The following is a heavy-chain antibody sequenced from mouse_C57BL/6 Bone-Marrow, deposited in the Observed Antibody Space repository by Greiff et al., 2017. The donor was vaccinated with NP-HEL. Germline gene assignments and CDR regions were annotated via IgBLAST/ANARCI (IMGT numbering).Heavy chain of an antibody. D-gene: IGHD1-1*01. CDR2: IDPETGGT. Sequence: QVQLKQSGAELVRPGASVTLSCKASGYTFTDYEMHWVKQTPVHGLEWIGAIDPETGGTAYTQKFKGKAILTADKSSSTAYMELRSLTSEDSAVYYCTRYHYYGSSYDYWGQGTTLTVSS. J-gene: IGHJ2*01. CDR3: TRYHYYGSSYDY. CDR1: GYTFTDYE. V-gene: IGHV1-15*01.